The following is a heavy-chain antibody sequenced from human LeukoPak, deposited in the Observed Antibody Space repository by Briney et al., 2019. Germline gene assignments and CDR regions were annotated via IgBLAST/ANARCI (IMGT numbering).Heavy chain of an antibody. CDR3: ATPSGSYPQMEYYFDY. Sequence: GASVKVSCKASGGTFSSYAISWVRQAPGQGLEWMGGIIPIFGTANYAQKFQGRVTITADESTSTAYMELSSLRSEDTAVYYCATPSGSYPQMEYYFDYWGQGTLVTVSS. V-gene: IGHV1-69*13. CDR2: IIPIFGTA. D-gene: IGHD3-10*01. CDR1: GGTFSSYA. J-gene: IGHJ4*02.